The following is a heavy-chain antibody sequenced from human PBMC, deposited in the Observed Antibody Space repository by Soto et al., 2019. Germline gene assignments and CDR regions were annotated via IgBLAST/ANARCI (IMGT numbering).Heavy chain of an antibody. CDR3: ASCSSTSCLDYGEYFQH. Sequence: QVQLVQSGAEVKKPGASVKVSCEASGYTFTSYAMHWVRQAPGQRLEWMGWINAGNGNTKYSQKFQGRVTITRDTSASTAYMELSSLRSEDTAVYYCASCSSTSCLDYGEYFQHWGQGTLVTVSS. D-gene: IGHD2-2*01. J-gene: IGHJ1*01. CDR2: INAGNGNT. V-gene: IGHV1-3*01. CDR1: GYTFTSYA.